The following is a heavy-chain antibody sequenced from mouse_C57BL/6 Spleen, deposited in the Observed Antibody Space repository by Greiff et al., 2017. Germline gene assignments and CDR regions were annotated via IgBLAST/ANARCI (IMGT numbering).Heavy chain of an antibody. D-gene: IGHD1-1*01. V-gene: IGHV5-4*01. Sequence: EVKLEESGGGLVKPGGSLKLSCAASGFTFSSYAMSWVRQTPEKRLEWVATISDGGSYTYYPDNVKGRFTISRDNAKNNLYLQMSHLKSEDTAMYYCAREVGYYGSSYRAMDYWGQGTSVTVSS. J-gene: IGHJ4*01. CDR3: AREVGYYGSSYRAMDY. CDR2: ISDGGSYT. CDR1: GFTFSSYA.